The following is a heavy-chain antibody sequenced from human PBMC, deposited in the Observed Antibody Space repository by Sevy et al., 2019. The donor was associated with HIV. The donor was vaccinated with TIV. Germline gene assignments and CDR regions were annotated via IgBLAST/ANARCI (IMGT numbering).Heavy chain of an antibody. CDR3: AKVLARGVAVAGSAWGMDV. D-gene: IGHD6-19*01. V-gene: IGHV3-23*01. J-gene: IGHJ6*02. Sequence: GGSLRLSCAASGFTFSSYAMSWVRQAPGKGLEWVSCIIGSGGRTYYAESVKGRFTISGDKSQNTLYLQMNSLRAEDTAVYYCAKVLARGVAVAGSAWGMDVWGQGTTVTVSS. CDR2: IIGSGGRT. CDR1: GFTFSSYA.